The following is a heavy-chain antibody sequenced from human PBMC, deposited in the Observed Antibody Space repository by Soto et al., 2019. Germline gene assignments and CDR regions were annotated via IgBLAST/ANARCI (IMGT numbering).Heavy chain of an antibody. D-gene: IGHD4-17*01. Sequence: PWETLTLTCTVSGGSVSSGSYYWSWIRQAPGKGLEWIGYIYYSGSTNYNPSLKSRVTISVDTSKNQFPLKLSSVTAADTAVYYRARGTTVTTGFGFDPWGQGTLVTVSS. J-gene: IGHJ5*02. V-gene: IGHV4-61*01. CDR1: GGSVSSGSYY. CDR2: IYYSGST. CDR3: ARGTTVTTGFGFDP.